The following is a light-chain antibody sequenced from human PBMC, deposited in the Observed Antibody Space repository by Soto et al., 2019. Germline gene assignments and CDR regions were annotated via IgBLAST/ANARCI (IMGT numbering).Light chain of an antibody. CDR2: GTS. Sequence: EIVLTQSPATLSVSPGERATLSCRASQNVSSNLAWYQQKPGQAPRLLIYGTSTRATGVPARFSGSGSGTEFTLTISSLQSEDFAVYYCQQYNNWPRTFGKGTRWIS. CDR3: QQYNNWPRT. CDR1: QNVSSN. V-gene: IGKV3-15*01. J-gene: IGKJ1*01.